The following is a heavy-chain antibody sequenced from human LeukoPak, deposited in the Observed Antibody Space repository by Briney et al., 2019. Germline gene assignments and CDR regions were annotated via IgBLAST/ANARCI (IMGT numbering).Heavy chain of an antibody. CDR2: INHSGST. CDR3: ARRFGYCGGDCYISYFDY. Sequence: SETLSLTCAVYGGSFSGYYWSWIRQPPGKGLEWIGEINHSGSTNYNPSLKSRVTISVDTSKNQFSLKLSSVTAADTAVYYCARRFGYCGGDCYISYFDYWGQGTLVTVSS. V-gene: IGHV4-34*01. D-gene: IGHD2-21*02. CDR1: GGSFSGYY. J-gene: IGHJ4*02.